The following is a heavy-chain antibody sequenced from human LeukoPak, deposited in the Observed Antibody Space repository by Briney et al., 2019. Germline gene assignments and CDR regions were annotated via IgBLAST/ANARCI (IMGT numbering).Heavy chain of an antibody. CDR2: IIPIFGTA. V-gene: IGHV1-69*13. Sequence: SVKVSCKASGGTFSSHAISWVRQAPGQVLEWMGGIIPIFGTANYAQKFQGRVTITADESTSTAYMELSSLRSEDTAVYYCARSVSGSYSDYYYYMDVWGKGTTVTVSS. D-gene: IGHD1-26*01. J-gene: IGHJ6*03. CDR3: ARSVSGSYSDYYYYMDV. CDR1: GGTFSSHA.